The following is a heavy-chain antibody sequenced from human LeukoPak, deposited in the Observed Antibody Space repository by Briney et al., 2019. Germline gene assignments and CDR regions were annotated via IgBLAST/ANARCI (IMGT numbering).Heavy chain of an antibody. Sequence: PSVKLSCKASGYTYTSYYMHWVRHAPGQGLELIGIINPSGGSTSYAEKFQGRVTMTSDTSTSTVYMELSSLRSDDTSVYYCARAPRVAVAVGFDYWGQGTLVTVSS. CDR1: GYTYTSYY. D-gene: IGHD6-19*01. CDR3: ARAPRVAVAVGFDY. J-gene: IGHJ4*02. CDR2: INPSGGST. V-gene: IGHV1-46*01.